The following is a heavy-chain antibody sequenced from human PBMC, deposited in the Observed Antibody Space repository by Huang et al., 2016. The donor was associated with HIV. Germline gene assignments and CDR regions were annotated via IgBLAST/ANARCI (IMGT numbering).Heavy chain of an antibody. V-gene: IGHV7-4-1*02. J-gene: IGHJ3*02. CDR1: G. CDR3: VRVRRVVDTYCVADCSPLEAFDI. CDR2: NNTDTGKP. Sequence: QVQLVHSGSELKKPGASVKVSCQASGQGLEWMGLNNTDTGKPRYAQGLTGRFVFSLDTAVNTAYLQISSLKAADSAIYYCVRVRRVVDTYCVADCSPLEAFDIWGQGTVVTVST. D-gene: IGHD2-21*02.